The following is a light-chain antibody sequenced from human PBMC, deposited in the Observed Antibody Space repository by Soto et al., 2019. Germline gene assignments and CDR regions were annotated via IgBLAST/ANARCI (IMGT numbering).Light chain of an antibody. CDR3: CSFTRSITRYV. V-gene: IGLV2-14*01. Sequence: VLTHPASVSGAPGQSIAIFSTGTSSDVGGYNYVSWYQQHPGKVPKLIIYDVSNRPSGVSNRFSGSKSGNTASLTISGLQADDEADYYCCSFTRSITRYVFGTGTKVTVL. CDR2: DVS. J-gene: IGLJ1*01. CDR1: SSDVGGYNY.